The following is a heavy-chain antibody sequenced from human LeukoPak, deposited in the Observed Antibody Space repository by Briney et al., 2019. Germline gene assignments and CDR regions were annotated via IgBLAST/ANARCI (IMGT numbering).Heavy chain of an antibody. J-gene: IGHJ4*02. Sequence: GRSLRLSCAASGFTFSSYAMHWVRQAPGKGLEWVAVISYDGSNKYYADSVKGRFTISRDDSKNTLYLQMNSLRAEDTAVYYCAREYYYDSSGYYPFDYRGQGTLVTVSS. D-gene: IGHD3-22*01. CDR3: AREYYYDSSGYYPFDY. CDR2: ISYDGSNK. V-gene: IGHV3-30-3*01. CDR1: GFTFSSYA.